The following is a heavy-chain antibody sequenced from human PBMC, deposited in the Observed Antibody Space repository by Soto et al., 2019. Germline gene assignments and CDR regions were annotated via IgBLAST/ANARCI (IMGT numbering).Heavy chain of an antibody. CDR2: ISYDGSNK. CDR3: ARDIRCSSTSCYKEKYYYYRMDV. V-gene: IGHV3-30-3*01. J-gene: IGHJ6*02. Sequence: GGSLRLSCAASGFTFSSYAMRWVRQAPGKGLEWVAVISYDGSNKYYADSVKGRFTISRDNSKNTLYLQMNSLRAEDTAVYYCARDIRCSSTSCYKEKYYYYRMDVWGQGTTVTVSS. CDR1: GFTFSSYA. D-gene: IGHD2-2*01.